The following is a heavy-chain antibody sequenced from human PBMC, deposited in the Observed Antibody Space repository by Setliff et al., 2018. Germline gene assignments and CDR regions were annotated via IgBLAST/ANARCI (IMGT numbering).Heavy chain of an antibody. CDR1: GASLSSGSYY. Sequence: PSETLSLTCTVSGASLSSGSYYWSWIRQPPGKGLEWIGYIYHNGNTNFNPSLKTRVTMSVDTSKNQFALNLKSVTAADTAVYYCVRDRTAYSYGLDVWGQGTTVTVSS. D-gene: IGHD5-18*01. V-gene: IGHV4-61*01. J-gene: IGHJ6*02. CDR2: IYHNGNT. CDR3: VRDRTAYSYGLDV.